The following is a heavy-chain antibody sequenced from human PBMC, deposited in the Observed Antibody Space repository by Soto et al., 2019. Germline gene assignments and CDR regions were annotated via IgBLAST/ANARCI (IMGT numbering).Heavy chain of an antibody. CDR1: GGTFSSYA. Sequence: SVKVSCKASGGTFSSYAISWVRQAPGQGLEWMGGIIPIFGTANYAQKFQGRVTITADESTSTAYMELSSLRSEDTAVYYCAGGHYDFWSGYYIGYFDYWGQGTLVTVSS. CDR3: AGGHYDFWSGYYIGYFDY. D-gene: IGHD3-3*01. J-gene: IGHJ4*02. CDR2: IIPIFGTA. V-gene: IGHV1-69*13.